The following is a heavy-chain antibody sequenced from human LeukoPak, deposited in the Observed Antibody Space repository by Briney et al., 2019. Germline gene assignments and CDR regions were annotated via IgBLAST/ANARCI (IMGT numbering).Heavy chain of an antibody. CDR1: GGSISSYY. Sequence: SETLSLTCTVSGGSISSYYWSWIRQPPGKGLEWIGYIYYSGSTNYNPSLKSRVTISVDTSKNQFSLKLSSVTAADTAVYYCARGGIPVYRYWGQGTLVTVSS. D-gene: IGHD5/OR15-5a*01. J-gene: IGHJ4*02. CDR2: IYYSGST. V-gene: IGHV4-59*12. CDR3: ARGGIPVYRY.